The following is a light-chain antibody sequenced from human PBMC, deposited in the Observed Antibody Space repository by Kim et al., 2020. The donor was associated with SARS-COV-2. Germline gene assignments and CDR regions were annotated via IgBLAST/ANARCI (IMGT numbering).Light chain of an antibody. Sequence: VSIGDKVSIPFRASQAIDNSLAWFHQKPGKAPKRLIYAVSSLEIGVPSRFSGSGSGTEFTLTINSLHPEDFATYYCLQYNAYPRTFGHGTKVDIK. V-gene: IGKV1-17*03. J-gene: IGKJ1*01. CDR1: QAIDNS. CDR2: AVS. CDR3: LQYNAYPRT.